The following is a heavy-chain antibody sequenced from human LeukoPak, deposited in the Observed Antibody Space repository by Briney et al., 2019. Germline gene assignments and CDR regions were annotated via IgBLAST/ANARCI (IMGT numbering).Heavy chain of an antibody. J-gene: IGHJ4*02. Sequence: SSETLSLTCTISGGSISSSSYYWGWIRQPPGKGLEWIGSIYYSGSTYYNPSLKSRVTISVDTSKNQFSLKLSSATAADTAVYYCARAAAGPDYWGQGTLVTVSS. CDR1: GGSISSSSYY. CDR3: ARAAAGPDY. CDR2: IYYSGST. V-gene: IGHV4-39*01. D-gene: IGHD6-13*01.